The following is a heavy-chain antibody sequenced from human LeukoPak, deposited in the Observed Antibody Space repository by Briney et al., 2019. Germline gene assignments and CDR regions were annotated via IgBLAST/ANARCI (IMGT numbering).Heavy chain of an antibody. CDR1: RKRFVGYW. CDR3: ARLGNQYGGFENFRIDY. CDR2: INPGDSDT. V-gene: IGHV5-51*01. D-gene: IGHD3-10*01. J-gene: IGHJ4*02. Sequence: GAYLKIPSKRFRKRFVGYWIGCVSPMPRKGREWMMVINPGDSDTRYSPSFQGQVTISVDKSISTAYVQWSSLKASDTAMYSCARLGNQYGGFENFRIDYWGQGTLVTVSS.